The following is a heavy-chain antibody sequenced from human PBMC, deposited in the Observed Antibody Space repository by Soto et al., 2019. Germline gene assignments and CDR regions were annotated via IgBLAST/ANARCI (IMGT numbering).Heavy chain of an antibody. D-gene: IGHD1-26*01. CDR2: ISGGGGST. CDR1: GLTFSSHA. V-gene: IGHV3-23*01. J-gene: IGHJ4*02. Sequence: GGSLRLSCAVSGLTFSSHAMGWVRQAPGKGLEWVSGISGGGGSTYYADSVKGRFTISRDNSKNTMYLQMKSLRAEDTAVYYYAKRVGDYWGQGTLVTVSS. CDR3: AKRVGDY.